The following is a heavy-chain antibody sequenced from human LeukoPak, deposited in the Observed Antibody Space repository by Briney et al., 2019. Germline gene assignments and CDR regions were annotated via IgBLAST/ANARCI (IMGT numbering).Heavy chain of an antibody. CDR2: ISSSGNSI. CDR1: GFTFSSYE. J-gene: IGHJ4*02. CDR3: ARDGGRREDY. Sequence: GGSLRLSCVASGFTFSSYEVSWVRQAPGKGLEWVSYISSSGNSIEYADSVKGRFTISRDNAKNSLYLQMNSLRAEDTAVYYCARDGGRREDYWGQGALVTVSS. D-gene: IGHD2-15*01. V-gene: IGHV3-48*03.